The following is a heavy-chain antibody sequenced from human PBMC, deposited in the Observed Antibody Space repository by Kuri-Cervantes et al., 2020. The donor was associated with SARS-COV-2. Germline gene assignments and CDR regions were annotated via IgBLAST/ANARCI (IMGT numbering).Heavy chain of an antibody. CDR3: ARVETSHYSSYYMDV. V-gene: IGHV3-74*01. CDR1: GFTFSRSW. J-gene: IGHJ6*03. Sequence: GGSLRLSCAASGFTFSRSWMLWVRQAPGKGLVWVSRINSDGSVTSYPDSVEGRFTISRDNAKNTLSLQMNSLSAEDTAVYFRARVETSHYSSYYMDVWGKGTTVTVSS. CDR2: INSDGSVT.